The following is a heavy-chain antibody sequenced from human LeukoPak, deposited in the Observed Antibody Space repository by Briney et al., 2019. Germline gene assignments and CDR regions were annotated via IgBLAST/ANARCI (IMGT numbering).Heavy chain of an antibody. Sequence: SETLSLTCSVSGGSVSSGDYYWTWIRQPPGRGLEWIGFIYYSGSSNYNPSLESRVTISVDRSKNQFSLKLSSATAADTAVYYCSRTDYYYYGMDVWGQGTTVTVSS. D-gene: IGHD1-1*01. CDR3: SRTDYYYYGMDV. CDR1: GGSVSSGDYY. V-gene: IGHV4-61*08. CDR2: IYYSGSS. J-gene: IGHJ6*02.